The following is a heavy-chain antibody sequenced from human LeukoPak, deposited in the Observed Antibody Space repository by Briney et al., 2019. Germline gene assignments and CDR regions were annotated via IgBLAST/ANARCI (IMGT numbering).Heavy chain of an antibody. V-gene: IGHV3-15*01. Sequence: PGGSLRLSCVASGFTFSNAWMNWVRQAPGEGPEWVGHIKTKSDGGPTDYAAPVKGRFTISRDDSKNTLYLQMNSLKTEDTAVYYCTTNDAFDIWGQGTMVTVSS. CDR2: IKTKSDGGPT. J-gene: IGHJ3*02. CDR3: TTNDAFDI. CDR1: GFTFSNAW.